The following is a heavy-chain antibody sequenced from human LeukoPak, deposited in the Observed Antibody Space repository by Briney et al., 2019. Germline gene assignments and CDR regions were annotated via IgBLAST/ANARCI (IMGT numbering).Heavy chain of an antibody. V-gene: IGHV1-18*01. CDR3: ARGGSYLSAFDI. CDR2: ISAYNGNT. Sequence: ASVKVSCKASGYTFTSYGISWVRQAPGQGLEWMGWISAYNGNTNYAQKFQGRVTITADKSTSTDYMELSSLRSEDTAVYYCARGGSYLSAFDIWGQGTMVTVSS. CDR1: GYTFTSYG. D-gene: IGHD1-26*01. J-gene: IGHJ3*02.